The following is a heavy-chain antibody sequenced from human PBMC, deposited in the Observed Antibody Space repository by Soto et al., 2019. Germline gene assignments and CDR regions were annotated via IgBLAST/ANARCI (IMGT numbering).Heavy chain of an antibody. CDR1: GGSFSGYY. Sequence: QVQLQQWGAGLLKPSETLSLTCAVYGGSFSGYYWSWIRQPPGKGLEWIGEINHSGSTNYNPSLKSRVTISVDTSMNQFSLKLSSVTAADTAVYYCARVNGYCSSTSCSPTYYYYYMDVWGKGTTVTVSS. J-gene: IGHJ6*03. D-gene: IGHD2-2*01. V-gene: IGHV4-34*01. CDR2: INHSGST. CDR3: ARVNGYCSSTSCSPTYYYYYMDV.